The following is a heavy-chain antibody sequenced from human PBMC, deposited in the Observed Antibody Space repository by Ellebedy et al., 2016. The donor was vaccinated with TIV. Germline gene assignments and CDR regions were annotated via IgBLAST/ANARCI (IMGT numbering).Heavy chain of an antibody. Sequence: GESLKISCAGSGFSFSNYAMTWVRQAPGKGLEWVSSISSSGVSSDYADSVRGRVTISRDNSKSTLYLQMDSLRADDSAEYYCAKLDSSGYYYGRLDYWGQGTLVTVSS. CDR3: AKLDSSGYYYGRLDY. CDR1: GFSFSNYA. J-gene: IGHJ4*02. D-gene: IGHD3-22*01. CDR2: ISSSGVSS. V-gene: IGHV3-23*01.